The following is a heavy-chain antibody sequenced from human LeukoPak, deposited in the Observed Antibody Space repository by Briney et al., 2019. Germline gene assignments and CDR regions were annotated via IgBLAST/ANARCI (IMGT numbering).Heavy chain of an antibody. CDR3: ARHHQQLVTGYDY. CDR1: GGSISSSSYY. Sequence: SETLSLTCTVSGGSISSSSYYWGWIRQPPGKGLEWIGSMYYSGSTYYNPSLKSRVTISVDTSKNQFSLKLSSVTAADTAVYYCARHHQQLVTGYDYWGQGTLVTVSS. V-gene: IGHV4-39*01. CDR2: MYYSGST. J-gene: IGHJ4*02. D-gene: IGHD6-13*01.